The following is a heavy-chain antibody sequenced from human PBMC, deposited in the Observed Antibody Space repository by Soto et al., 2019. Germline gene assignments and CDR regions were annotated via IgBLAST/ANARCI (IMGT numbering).Heavy chain of an antibody. CDR1: GFTFSTYS. V-gene: IGHV3-30*18. D-gene: IGHD3-22*01. CDR3: AKDPNYDNTGI. J-gene: IGHJ3*02. Sequence: QAQLVESGGGVVQPGKSLRLSCATSGFTFSTYSMNWVRQAPGKGLESVAFISYDGNTKFYADSVKGRFTISRDDSTNTVYLQMDSLRTEDTAVYYCAKDPNYDNTGIWGQGTMVTVSS. CDR2: ISYDGNTK.